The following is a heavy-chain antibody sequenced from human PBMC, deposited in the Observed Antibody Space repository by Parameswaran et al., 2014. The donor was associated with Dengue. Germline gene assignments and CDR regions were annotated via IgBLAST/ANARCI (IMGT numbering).Heavy chain of an antibody. V-gene: IGHV3-33*01. J-gene: IGHJ6*02. Sequence: VRQAPGKGLEWVAVIWYDGSNKYYADSVKGRFTISRDNSKNTLYLQMNSLRAEDTAVYYCARERAGYSSSWYLVGMDVWGQGTTVTVSS. D-gene: IGHD6-13*01. CDR2: IWYDGSNK. CDR3: ARERAGYSSSWYLVGMDV.